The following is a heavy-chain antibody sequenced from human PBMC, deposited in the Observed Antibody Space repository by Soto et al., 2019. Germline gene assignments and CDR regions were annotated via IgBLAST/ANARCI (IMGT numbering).Heavy chain of an antibody. CDR3: ARESVDCSGGSCLYYFDY. CDR2: IYHSGST. V-gene: IGHV4-4*02. CDR1: SGSISSSNW. Sequence: QVQLQESGPGLVKPSGTLSLTCAVSSGSISSSNWWSWVRQPPGKGLEWIGEIYHSGSTNYNPSLMSRVTISVDKSKNQFSLKLSSVTAADTAVYYCARESVDCSGGSCLYYFDYWGQGTLVTVSS. D-gene: IGHD2-15*01. J-gene: IGHJ4*02.